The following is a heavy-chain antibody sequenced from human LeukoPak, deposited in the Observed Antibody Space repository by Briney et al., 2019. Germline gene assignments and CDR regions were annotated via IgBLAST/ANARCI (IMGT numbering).Heavy chain of an antibody. D-gene: IGHD6-19*01. V-gene: IGHV1-18*01. J-gene: IGHJ5*02. CDR1: GYTFSSYV. Sequence: ASVKVSCKPSGYTFSSYVISCVRQAPGQGLEWMGWICAYNGNTNYAQKLQGRVTMTTDTSPSTAYMELRSLRSDDTAVYYCARDSSSAVAGTLWFDPWGQGTLVTVSS. CDR3: ARDSSSAVAGTLWFDP. CDR2: ICAYNGNT.